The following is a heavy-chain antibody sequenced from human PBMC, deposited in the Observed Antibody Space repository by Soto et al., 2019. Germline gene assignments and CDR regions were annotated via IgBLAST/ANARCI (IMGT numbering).Heavy chain of an antibody. CDR3: ARHRKIVDTAMDNFDY. Sequence: QLQLQESGPGLVKPSETLSLTCTVSGGSISSSSYYWGWIRQPPGKGLEWIGSIYYSGSTYYNPSLKSRVTISVDTSKNQFSLKLSSVTAADTAVYYCARHRKIVDTAMDNFDYWGQGTLVTVSS. V-gene: IGHV4-39*01. D-gene: IGHD5-18*01. J-gene: IGHJ4*02. CDR2: IYYSGST. CDR1: GGSISSSSYY.